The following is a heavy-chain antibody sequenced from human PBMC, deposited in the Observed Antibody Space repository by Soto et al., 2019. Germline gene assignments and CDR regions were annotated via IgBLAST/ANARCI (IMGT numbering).Heavy chain of an antibody. D-gene: IGHD2-15*01. J-gene: IGHJ4*02. CDR1: GFTFSSYA. CDR3: ARDHLSCSGGSCYSGSDY. Sequence: HPGGSLRLSCAASGFTFSSYAMSWVRQDPGKGLEWVSLISGSGGTTLYADSVKGRFTISRDNSKNTLYLQMNSLRAEDAAVYYCARDHLSCSGGSCYSGSDYWGQGILVTVS. CDR2: ISGSGGTT. V-gene: IGHV3-23*01.